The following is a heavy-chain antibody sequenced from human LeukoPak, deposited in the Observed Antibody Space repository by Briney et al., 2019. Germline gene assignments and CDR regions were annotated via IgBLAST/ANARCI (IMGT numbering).Heavy chain of an antibody. CDR1: GFTVGHNH. Sequence: GGSLRLSCAASGFTVGHNHLSWVRQAPGKGLGWVSAINVAGNTYYADSVKGRFTISRDNSKNTLYLQMNSLTAEDTALYFCVRDLNYWGQGTLVTVSS. CDR2: INVAGNT. V-gene: IGHV3-66*01. J-gene: IGHJ4*02. CDR3: VRDLNY.